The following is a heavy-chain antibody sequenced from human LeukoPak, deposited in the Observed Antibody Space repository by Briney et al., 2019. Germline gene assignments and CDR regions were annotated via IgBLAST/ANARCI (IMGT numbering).Heavy chain of an antibody. V-gene: IGHV4-34*01. J-gene: IGHJ4*02. D-gene: IGHD1-26*01. CDR2: INHSGST. CDR1: GGSFSGYY. CDR3: ARPGSYLNDY. Sequence: SETLSLTCAVYGGSFSGYYWSWIRQPPGKGLEWIGEINHSGSTNYNPSLKSRVTISVDTSKNQFSLKLSSVTAADTAVYYCARPGSYLNDYWGQGTLVTVSS.